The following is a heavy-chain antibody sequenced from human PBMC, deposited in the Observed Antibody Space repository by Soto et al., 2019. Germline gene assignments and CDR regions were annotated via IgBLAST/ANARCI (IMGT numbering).Heavy chain of an antibody. Sequence: PSETLSLTCTVSGGSVSSGSYYWSWIRQPPGKGLEWIGYIYYSGSTNYNPSLKSRVTISVDTSKNQFSLKLSSVTAADTAVYYCASTLVRGYYYYGMDVWGQGTTVTVSS. V-gene: IGHV4-61*01. CDR2: IYYSGST. D-gene: IGHD3-10*01. J-gene: IGHJ6*02. CDR3: ASTLVRGYYYYGMDV. CDR1: GGSVSSGSYY.